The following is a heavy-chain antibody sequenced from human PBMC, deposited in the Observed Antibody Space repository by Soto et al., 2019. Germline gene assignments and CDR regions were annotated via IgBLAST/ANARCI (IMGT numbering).Heavy chain of an antibody. CDR2: IVPIYRTA. V-gene: IGHV1-69*13. Sequence: SVKVSCNASGGTFSSYRINWVRQAPGQGLEWVGGIVPIYRTADYAQKSQGRVTITADGSARTSYMELRSLKSQDTAVYYCVRDSGAKLSSSWGQGTLVTVSS. CDR1: GGTFSSYR. J-gene: IGHJ4*02. CDR3: VRDSGAKLSSS. D-gene: IGHD6-13*01.